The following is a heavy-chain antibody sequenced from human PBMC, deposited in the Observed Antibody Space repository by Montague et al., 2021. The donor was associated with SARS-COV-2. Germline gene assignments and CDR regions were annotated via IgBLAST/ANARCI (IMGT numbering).Heavy chain of an antibody. V-gene: IGHV4-59*01. CDR2: INYSGST. CDR1: GGSISSNY. D-gene: IGHD5-24*01. CDR3: AGVFPRWLRCDPYFDY. Sequence: SETLSLTCTVSGGSISSNYWCWSRQPPRQGLEWIWNINYSGSTNSNPNLTRRVTISVDTSKNQFYLSLSPVTAADTAVYYCAGVFPRWLRCDPYFDYWGQGTLVTVSS. J-gene: IGHJ4*02.